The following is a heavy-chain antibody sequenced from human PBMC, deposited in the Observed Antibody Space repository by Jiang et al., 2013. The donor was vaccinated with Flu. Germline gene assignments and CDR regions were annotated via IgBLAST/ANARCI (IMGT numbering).Heavy chain of an antibody. CDR3: ARAPGGYDSSGPPSGGDDAFDI. D-gene: IGHD3-22*01. J-gene: IGHJ3*02. CDR1: GGTFSSYA. V-gene: IGHV1-69*01. Sequence: VQLVESGAEVKKPGSSVKVSCKASGGTFSSYAISWVRQAPGQGLEWMGGIIPIFGTANYAQKFQGRVTITADESTSTAYMELSSLRSEDTAVYYCARAPGGYDSSGPPSGGDDAFDIWAKGQWSPSLQ. CDR2: IIPIFGTA.